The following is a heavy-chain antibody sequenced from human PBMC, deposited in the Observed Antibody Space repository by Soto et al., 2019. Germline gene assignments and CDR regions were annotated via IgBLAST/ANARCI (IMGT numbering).Heavy chain of an antibody. CDR2: IDPSDPQS. Sequence: GESLKISCKGSGYSFTSNWINWVRQMPGKGLEWMGRIDPSDPQSNYNPSFQGHVTISADKSTSTAYLLWNSLKASDTAMYYCAGRCRGTNCFSSYAMDVWGQGTTVTVSS. V-gene: IGHV5-10-1*01. CDR1: GYSFTSNW. CDR3: AGRCRGTNCFSSYAMDV. D-gene: IGHD2-15*01. J-gene: IGHJ6*02.